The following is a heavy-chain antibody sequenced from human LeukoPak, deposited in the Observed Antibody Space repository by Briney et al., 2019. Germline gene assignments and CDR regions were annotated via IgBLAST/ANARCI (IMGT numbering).Heavy chain of an antibody. J-gene: IGHJ5*02. Sequence: ASVKVSCKASGYTFTSYGISWVRQAPGQGLEWIGWISAYNGNTNYAQKLQGRVTMTTDTSTSTAYMELRSLRSDDTAVYYCARAEYYYGSGSLNWFDPWGQGTLVTVSS. CDR2: ISAYNGNT. CDR3: ARAEYYYGSGSLNWFDP. CDR1: GYTFTSYG. V-gene: IGHV1-18*01. D-gene: IGHD3-10*01.